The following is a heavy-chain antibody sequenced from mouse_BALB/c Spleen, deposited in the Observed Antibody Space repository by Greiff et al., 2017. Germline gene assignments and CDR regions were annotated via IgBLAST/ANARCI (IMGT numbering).Heavy chain of an antibody. CDR2: INSNGGST. CDR3: ARAPHGNYPYAMDY. CDR1: GFTFSSYG. D-gene: IGHD2-1*01. V-gene: IGHV5-6-3*01. Sequence: EVQLVESGGGLVQPGGSLKLSCAASGFTFSSYGMSWVRQTPDKRLELVATINSNGGSTYYPDSVKGRFTISRDNAKNTLYLQMSSLKSEDTAMYYCARAPHGNYPYAMDYWGQGTSVTVSS. J-gene: IGHJ4*01.